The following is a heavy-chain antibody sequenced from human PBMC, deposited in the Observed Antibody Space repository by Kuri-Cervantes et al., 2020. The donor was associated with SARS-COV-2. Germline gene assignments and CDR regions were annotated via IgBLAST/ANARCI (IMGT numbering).Heavy chain of an antibody. CDR2: ISSSGNNM. Sequence: GESLKISCAASGFTFNDYCMGWIRQAPGKGLEWVSYISSSGNNMYYADSVKGRFTISRDDATNSLHLQMNSLRAEDTAVYYCARDLDTVTTLYYFDYWGQGTLVTVSS. CDR3: ARDLDTVTTLYYFDY. D-gene: IGHD4-17*01. J-gene: IGHJ4*02. V-gene: IGHV3-11*04. CDR1: GFTFNDYC.